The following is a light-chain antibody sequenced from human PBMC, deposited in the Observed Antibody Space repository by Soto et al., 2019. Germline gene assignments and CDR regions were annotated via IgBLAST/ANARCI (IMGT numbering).Light chain of an antibody. J-gene: IGKJ1*01. CDR2: GAS. CDR1: QSVSSSY. CDR3: QQYGRSLWT. Sequence: EIVLTQSPGTLSLSPGERATLSCRASQSVSSSYLAWYQQKPGQAPRVLMYGASSRATGIPDRFSGSGSGTDFTLTISRLEPEDFAVYYCQQYGRSLWTFGQGTKVEIK. V-gene: IGKV3-20*01.